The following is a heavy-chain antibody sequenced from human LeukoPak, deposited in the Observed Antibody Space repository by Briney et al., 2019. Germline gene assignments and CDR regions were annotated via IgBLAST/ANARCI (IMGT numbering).Heavy chain of an antibody. Sequence: GRSLRLSCAASGFTFDDYAMHWVRQAPGKGLEWVSGISWNSGSIGYADSVKGRFTISRDNAKDSLYLQMNSLRAEDTALYYCAKGLKDSSGWYGGYYYYYYGMDVWGQGTTVTVSS. D-gene: IGHD6-19*01. V-gene: IGHV3-9*01. CDR2: ISWNSGSI. CDR1: GFTFDDYA. CDR3: AKGLKDSSGWYGGYYYYYYGMDV. J-gene: IGHJ6*02.